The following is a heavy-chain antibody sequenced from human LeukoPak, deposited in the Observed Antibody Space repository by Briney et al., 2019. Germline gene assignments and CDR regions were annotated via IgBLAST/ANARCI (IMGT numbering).Heavy chain of an antibody. Sequence: SETLSLTCAVSSGSFSSGGYSWSWIRQPPRKGLAWIGYIYQSGSTYYNPSLKSRVTISVARSKTQFSLKLSSVTAADTAVYYCARDTTYNAYWYFDLWGRGDLVTVSS. V-gene: IGHV4-30-2*01. CDR2: IYQSGST. CDR3: ARDTTYNAYWYFDL. D-gene: IGHD5-24*01. CDR1: SGSFSSGGYS. J-gene: IGHJ2*01.